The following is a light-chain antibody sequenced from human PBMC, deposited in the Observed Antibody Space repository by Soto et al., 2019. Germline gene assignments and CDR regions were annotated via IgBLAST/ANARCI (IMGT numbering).Light chain of an antibody. CDR3: QQFSSSTLT. CDR1: QSVCSDY. J-gene: IGKJ4*01. Sequence: EIVLTQSPGTLSLSPGDRATLSCRASQSVCSDYVAWYQQKPGQTPRLMIYDASSRETGIPDRFSGGGSGTEFTLTISRLEPEDFAVYYCQQFSSSTLTFGGGTKVDIK. V-gene: IGKV3-20*01. CDR2: DAS.